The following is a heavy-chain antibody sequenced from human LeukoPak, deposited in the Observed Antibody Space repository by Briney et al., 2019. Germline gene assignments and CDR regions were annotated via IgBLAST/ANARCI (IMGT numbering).Heavy chain of an antibody. CDR2: ISYDGSNK. D-gene: IGHD6-13*01. CDR3: ARDHSSSWNYYYYYGMDV. Sequence: RGSLRLSCAASGFTFSSYAMHWVRQAPGKGLEWVAVISYDGSNKYYADSVKGRFTISRDNSKNTLYLQMNSLRAEDTAVYYCARDHSSSWNYYYYYGMDVWGQGTTVTVSS. V-gene: IGHV3-30*04. CDR1: GFTFSSYA. J-gene: IGHJ6*02.